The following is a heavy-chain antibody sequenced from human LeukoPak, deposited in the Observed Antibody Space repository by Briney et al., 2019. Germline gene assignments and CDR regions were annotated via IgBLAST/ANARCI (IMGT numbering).Heavy chain of an antibody. D-gene: IGHD6-13*01. CDR1: GFTFSNYW. CDR2: ISGSGGST. Sequence: GGSLRLSCAASGFTFSNYWMHWVRQAPGKGLEWVSAISGSGGSTYYADSVKGRFTISRDNSKNTLYLQMNSLRAEDTAVYYCAKVSTKIAAAGGLDYWGQGTLVTVSS. J-gene: IGHJ4*02. CDR3: AKVSTKIAAAGGLDY. V-gene: IGHV3-23*01.